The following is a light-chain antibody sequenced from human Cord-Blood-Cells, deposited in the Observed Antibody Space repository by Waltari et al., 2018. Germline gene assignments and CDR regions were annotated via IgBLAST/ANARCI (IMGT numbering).Light chain of an antibody. CDR2: GVS. J-gene: IGLJ3*02. V-gene: IGLV2-8*01. CDR3: SSYAGSNNWV. Sequence: QSALTPPPSASGSPGQSVTISCTGTSSDVGGYNYVSWYQQHPGKAPKLMIYGVSKRPSGVPYRFSGSKSGNTASLTVSGLQAEDEADYYCSSYAGSNNWVFGGGTKLTVL. CDR1: SSDVGGYNY.